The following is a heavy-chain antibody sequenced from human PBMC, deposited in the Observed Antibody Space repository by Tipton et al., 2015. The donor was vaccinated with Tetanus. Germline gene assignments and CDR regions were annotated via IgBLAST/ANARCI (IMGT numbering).Heavy chain of an antibody. CDR3: ARAHCTGGVCNFDF. CDR2: IYPGDSDT. D-gene: IGHD2-8*02. Sequence: VQLVQSGGEVKKPGESLKISCKGSGYIFNNYWIGWVRQKPGKGLEWMGIIYPGDSDTRYSPSFQGQVTISVDKSINTAYLQWSSLKASDTSMFYCARAHCTGGVCNFDFWGQGALVTVAS. CDR1: GYIFNNYW. J-gene: IGHJ4*02. V-gene: IGHV5-51*01.